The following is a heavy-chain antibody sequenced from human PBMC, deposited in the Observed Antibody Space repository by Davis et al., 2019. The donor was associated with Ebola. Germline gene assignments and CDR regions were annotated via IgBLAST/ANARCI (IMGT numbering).Heavy chain of an antibody. CDR1: GFTFSYHR. CDR3: ARDPGSSAFDY. D-gene: IGHD1-14*01. CDR2: IADSGV. J-gene: IGHJ4*02. Sequence: PGGSLRLSCEASGFTFSYHRMSWIRQVPGKGLEWLSYIADSGVDYAESVKGRFTISRDNAKNSLYLQMNSLRDEDTAVYYCARDPGSSAFDYWGQGTLVTVPS. V-gene: IGHV3-48*02.